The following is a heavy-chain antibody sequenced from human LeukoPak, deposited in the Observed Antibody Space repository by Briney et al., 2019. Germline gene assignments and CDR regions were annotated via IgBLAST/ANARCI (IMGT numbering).Heavy chain of an antibody. D-gene: IGHD6-6*01. Sequence: SETLSLTCTVSGGSISSYYWSWIRQPPGKGLEWIGYIYYTGSTNYNPSLKSRVTISVDTSKNQFSPKLSYVNAADTAVYYCARYISSGLDYWGQGTLVTVSS. V-gene: IGHV4-59*08. CDR2: IYYTGST. J-gene: IGHJ4*02. CDR1: GGSISSYY. CDR3: ARYISSGLDY.